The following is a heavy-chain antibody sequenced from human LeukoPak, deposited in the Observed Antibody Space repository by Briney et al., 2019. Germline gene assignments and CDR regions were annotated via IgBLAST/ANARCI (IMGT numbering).Heavy chain of an antibody. CDR1: GFTFSIYW. J-gene: IGHJ6*02. Sequence: GGSLRLSCGASGFTFSIYWMTWVRQSPGKGLEWVANINQDASEKYYVDSVKGRVTISRDNARNSLYLEMNGLRAEDTATYYCARYCTTTSCYREGSTYYGMDVWGQGTTVTVSS. CDR2: INQDASEK. V-gene: IGHV3-7*01. D-gene: IGHD2-2*01. CDR3: ARYCTTTSCYREGSTYYGMDV.